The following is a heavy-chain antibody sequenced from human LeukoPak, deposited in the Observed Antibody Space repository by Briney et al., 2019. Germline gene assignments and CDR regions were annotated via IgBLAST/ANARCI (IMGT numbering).Heavy chain of an antibody. D-gene: IGHD2-2*01. Sequence: NPSETLSLTCAVYGGSFSGYYWSWIRQPPGKGLKWIASVHYSGNTYYNPSLKSRLTISVDTSKNQFSLKLSSVTAADTAVYYCARRGVPATNIDYWGQGTLVTVSS. CDR1: GGSFSGYY. V-gene: IGHV4-34*01. CDR3: ARRGVPATNIDY. CDR2: VHYSGNT. J-gene: IGHJ4*02.